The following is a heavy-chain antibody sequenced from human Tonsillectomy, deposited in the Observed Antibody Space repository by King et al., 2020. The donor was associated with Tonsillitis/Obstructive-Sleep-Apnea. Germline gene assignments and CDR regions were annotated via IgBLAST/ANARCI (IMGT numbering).Heavy chain of an antibody. CDR2: ISAYNGNT. CDR3: ARGPPQYSGSWIVTVDI. CDR1: GYTFTRYG. D-gene: IGHD1-26*01. J-gene: IGHJ3*02. Sequence: QVQLVQSGAEVKKPGASVKVSCKASGYTFTRYGINWVRQDPGQGLEWMGWISAYNGNTKYAQKFQGRVTMTTDTSTNTAYMELRSLRSEDTAVYYCARGPPQYSGSWIVTVDIWGQGTMVTVSS. V-gene: IGHV1-18*01.